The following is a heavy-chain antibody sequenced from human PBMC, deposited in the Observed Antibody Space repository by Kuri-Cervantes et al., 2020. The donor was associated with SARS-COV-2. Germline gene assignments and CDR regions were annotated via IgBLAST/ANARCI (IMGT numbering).Heavy chain of an antibody. D-gene: IGHD1-26*01. V-gene: IGHV3-30*04. CDR2: ISYDGSNK. J-gene: IGHJ6*03. CDR3: AKVGWALGLFYYMDV. Sequence: GESLKISCAASGFTFSSYAMHWVRQAPGKGLEWVAVISYDGSNKYYADSVKGRFTTSRDNSKNTLYLQMNSLRAEDTAIYYCAKVGWALGLFYYMDVWSKGTTVTVSS. CDR1: GFTFSSYA.